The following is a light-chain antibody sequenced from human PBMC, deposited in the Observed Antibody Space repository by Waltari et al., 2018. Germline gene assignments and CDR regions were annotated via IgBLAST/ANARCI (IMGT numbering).Light chain of an antibody. CDR1: QTVSSNY. J-gene: IGKJ2*01. V-gene: IGKV3-20*01. CDR2: GTS. Sequence: EIVLTQSPGPLSLSPGERVTLSCRASQTVSSNYLGWYQQRPGQAPRLLIYGTSTRATGIPDRFSGSGSGTDFTLTISRLEPEDFAVYYCQQYGSSPLYTFGQGTRLEIK. CDR3: QQYGSSPLYT.